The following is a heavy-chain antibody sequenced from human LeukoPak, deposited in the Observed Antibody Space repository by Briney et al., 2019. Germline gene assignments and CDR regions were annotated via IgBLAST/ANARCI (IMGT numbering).Heavy chain of an antibody. CDR1: GYTFTGYY. CDR3: ARGYMGEVDY. V-gene: IGHV1-8*03. D-gene: IGHD2-21*01. CDR2: MNPNSGNT. Sequence: ASVKVSCKASGYTFTGYYMHWVRQATGQGLEWMGWMNPNSGNTGYAQKFQGRVTITRNTSISTAYMELSSLRSEDTAVYYCARGYMGEVDYWGQGTLVTVSS. J-gene: IGHJ4*02.